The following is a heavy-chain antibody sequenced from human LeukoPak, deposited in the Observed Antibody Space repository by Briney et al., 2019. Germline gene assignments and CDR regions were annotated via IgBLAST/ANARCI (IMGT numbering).Heavy chain of an antibody. CDR2: INPNSGDT. Sequence: ASVKVSCKASGYSFTGYYMHWVRQAPGQGLEWMGWINPNSGDTKYAQKFQGRVTMTRDTSISTVYMELTSLRSDDTAVYYCARVDRALDYWGQGTLVTVSS. V-gene: IGHV1-2*02. J-gene: IGHJ4*02. CDR1: GYSFTGYY. CDR3: ARVDRALDY.